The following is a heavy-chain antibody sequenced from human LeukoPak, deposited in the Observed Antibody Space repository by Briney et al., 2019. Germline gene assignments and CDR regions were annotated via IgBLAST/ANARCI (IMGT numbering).Heavy chain of an antibody. CDR2: ISWNSGSI. CDR1: GFTFDDYA. Sequence: SGRSLRLSCAASGFTFDDYAMPWVRQAPGKGLEWVSGISWNSGSIGYADSVKGRFTISRDNAKNSLYLQMNSLRAEDTALYYCAKALSGSWDYYYMDVWGKGTTVTVSS. V-gene: IGHV3-9*01. CDR3: AKALSGSWDYYYMDV. J-gene: IGHJ6*03. D-gene: IGHD1-26*01.